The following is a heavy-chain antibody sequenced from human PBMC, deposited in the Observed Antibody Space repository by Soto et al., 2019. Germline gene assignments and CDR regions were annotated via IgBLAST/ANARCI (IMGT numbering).Heavy chain of an antibody. Sequence: QGQLLQSGDEVKTPGASVRVSCRASGYPFTSYGISWVRQAPGQGLEWVAWISAYNGKRDTAQKFQDRVTMTLDTSTDTANMDLGDLTSADTAVYYCDRGRIVASIHDAFEIWGQGTKVTVSS. V-gene: IGHV1-18*01. CDR2: ISAYNGKR. D-gene: IGHD5-12*01. J-gene: IGHJ3*02. CDR1: GYPFTSYG. CDR3: DRGRIVASIHDAFEI.